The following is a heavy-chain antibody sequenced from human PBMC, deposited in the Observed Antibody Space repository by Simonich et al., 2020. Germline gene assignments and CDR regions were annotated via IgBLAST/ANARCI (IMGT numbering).Heavy chain of an antibody. D-gene: IGHD6-13*01. Sequence: EVQLVESGGGLVQPGRSLRLSCAASGFTFADYAMHWVRQAPGKGCEGVSVSSWKSGRIGDADSVKCRFTISRDNAKNSLYLQMNSLRAEDTALYYCAKDVAAAGTEYFQHWGQGTLVTVSS. J-gene: IGHJ1*01. CDR2: SSWKSGRI. CDR1: GFTFADYA. CDR3: AKDVAAAGTEYFQH. V-gene: IGHV3-9*01.